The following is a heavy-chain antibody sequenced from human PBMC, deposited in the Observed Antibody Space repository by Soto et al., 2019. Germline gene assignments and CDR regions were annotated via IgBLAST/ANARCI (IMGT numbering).Heavy chain of an antibody. D-gene: IGHD3-10*01. CDR1: GISFSRYG. V-gene: IGHV3-33*01. CDR2: IWYDGINK. J-gene: IGHJ4*02. Sequence: GGSLRLSCVASGISFSRYGMNWVRQAPGKGLEWVAVIWYDGINKYYADSVKGRFTISRDNSKNTLYLQMNSLRAEDTAMYYCARDMGYFDYWGQGTLVTVSS. CDR3: ARDMGYFDY.